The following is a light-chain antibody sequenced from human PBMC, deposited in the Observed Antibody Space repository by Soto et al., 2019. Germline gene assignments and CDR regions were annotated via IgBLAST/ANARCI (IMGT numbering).Light chain of an antibody. Sequence: IHMTHSPSSLSASVLYRVTITFLASQSISSYLNWYQQKPGKAPKLLIYAASSLQSGVPSRFSGSGSGTDFTLTISSLQPEDVATYYCQKYNSAPLTFGGGTKVDIK. CDR3: QKYNSAPLT. J-gene: IGKJ4*01. CDR1: QSISSY. V-gene: IGKV1-39*01. CDR2: AAS.